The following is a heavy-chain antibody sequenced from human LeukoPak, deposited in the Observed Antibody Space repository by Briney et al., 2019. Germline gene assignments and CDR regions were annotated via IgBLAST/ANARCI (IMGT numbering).Heavy chain of an antibody. CDR2: INHSGTT. D-gene: IGHD3-3*01. J-gene: IGHJ4*02. V-gene: IGHV4-34*01. CDR3: ARGLNDSWTGEDY. Sequence: PSETLSLTCAVYGGSFSDYYWSWIRQSPGKGLEWIGEINHSGTTHYNPSLKSRVTISVDTSKNQFSLKLRSVTAADTAVYYCARGLNDSWTGEDYWGQGTLVTVSS. CDR1: GGSFSDYY.